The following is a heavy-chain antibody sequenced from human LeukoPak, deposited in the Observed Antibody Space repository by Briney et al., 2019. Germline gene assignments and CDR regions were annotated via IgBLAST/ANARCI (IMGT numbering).Heavy chain of an antibody. Sequence: ASVKVSCKASGYTFTSYYMHWVRQAPGQGLEWMGIINPSGGSTSYAQKFQGRVTMTRDTSTSTVYMELSSLRSEDTAVYYCARGYRIQLWLPPPGYWDQATLVTVSS. V-gene: IGHV1-46*01. J-gene: IGHJ4*02. CDR1: GYTFTSYY. CDR3: ARGYRIQLWLPPPGY. D-gene: IGHD5-18*01. CDR2: INPSGGST.